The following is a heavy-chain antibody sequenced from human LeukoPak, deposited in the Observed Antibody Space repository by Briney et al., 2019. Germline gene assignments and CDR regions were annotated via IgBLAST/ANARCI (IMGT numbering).Heavy chain of an antibody. CDR2: IYYSGST. D-gene: IGHD2-21*02. CDR3: ARGGSGGDCSAFDY. V-gene: IGHV4-59*07. J-gene: IGHJ4*02. CDR1: GGSIRSYY. Sequence: SDTLSLTCTVSGGSIRSYYWSWIRQPPGKGLEWIGYIYYSGSTNYNPSLEGRVTISVDTSKNQFSLKLSSVTATDTAVYCCARGGSGGDCSAFDYWGQGTLVTVSS.